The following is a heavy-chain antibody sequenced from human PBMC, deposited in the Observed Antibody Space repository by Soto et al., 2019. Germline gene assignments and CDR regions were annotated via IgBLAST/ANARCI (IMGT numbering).Heavy chain of an antibody. CDR1: GGSISSSSYY. J-gene: IGHJ5*02. Sequence: SETLSLTCTVSGGSISSSSYYWGWIRQPPGKGMEWIGNIFYSGGTIYTPSLKSRVTISVDTSNNQFSLKLSSVTAADTAVYYCARQASGYYYGWFDPWGQGTLVTVSS. D-gene: IGHD3-22*01. V-gene: IGHV4-39*01. CDR3: ARQASGYYYGWFDP. CDR2: IFYSGGT.